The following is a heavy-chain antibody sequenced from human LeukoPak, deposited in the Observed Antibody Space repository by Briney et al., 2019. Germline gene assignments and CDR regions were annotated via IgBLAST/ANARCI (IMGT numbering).Heavy chain of an antibody. Sequence: PSETLSLTCTVSGGSISSYYWSWIRQPPGKGLEWIGYIYYSGSTNYNPSLKSRVTISVDTSKNQFSLKLSSVTAADTAVYYCAREAQGTAMVLDYWGQGTLVTVSS. CDR1: GGSISSYY. CDR2: IYYSGST. J-gene: IGHJ4*02. D-gene: IGHD5-18*01. CDR3: AREAQGTAMVLDY. V-gene: IGHV4-59*01.